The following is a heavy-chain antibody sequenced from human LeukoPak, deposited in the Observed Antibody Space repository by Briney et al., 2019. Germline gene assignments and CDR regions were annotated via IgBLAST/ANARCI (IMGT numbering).Heavy chain of an antibody. CDR2: IDNDEITT. V-gene: IGHV3-74*01. CDR1: GFTFSSLW. Sequence: GGSLRLSCVASGFTFSSLWMHWVRQAPGKGLEWVSRIDNDEITTTYADSVKGRFTISRDNAKNTLYLQMNSLRAEDTAVYYCAKGSIYDSSASFDYWGQGTLVTVSS. J-gene: IGHJ4*02. D-gene: IGHD3-22*01. CDR3: AKGSIYDSSASFDY.